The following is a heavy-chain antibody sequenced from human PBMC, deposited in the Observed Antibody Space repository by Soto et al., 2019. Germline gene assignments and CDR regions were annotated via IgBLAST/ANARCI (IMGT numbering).Heavy chain of an antibody. D-gene: IGHD6-19*01. CDR1: GFTFSSYG. Sequence: LRLSCAASGFTFSSYGMHWVRQAPGKGLEWVAVISYDGSNKYYADSVKGRFTISRDNSKNTLYLQMNSLRAEDTAVYYCAKDYAGVAVAGALYYYYGMDVWGQGTTVTVSS. CDR2: ISYDGSNK. V-gene: IGHV3-30*18. J-gene: IGHJ6*02. CDR3: AKDYAGVAVAGALYYYYGMDV.